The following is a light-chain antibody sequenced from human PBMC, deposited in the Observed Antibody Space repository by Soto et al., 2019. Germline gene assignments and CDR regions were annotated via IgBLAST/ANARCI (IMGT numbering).Light chain of an antibody. Sequence: EIVLTQSPGTLSLSAGERATLSCRASQTISSNYLAWYQQKPGQAPRLLIFGASYRATGIPDRFSCSGSGTDFTLTISRLEPEDYAVYYCQQYGRSPPEFTFGPGTKVDIK. CDR1: QTISSNY. V-gene: IGKV3-20*01. CDR3: QQYGRSPPEFT. J-gene: IGKJ3*01. CDR2: GAS.